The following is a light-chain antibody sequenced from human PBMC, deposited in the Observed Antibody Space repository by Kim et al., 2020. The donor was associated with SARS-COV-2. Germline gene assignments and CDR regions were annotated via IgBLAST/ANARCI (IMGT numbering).Light chain of an antibody. CDR3: QQRSSWPLT. V-gene: IGKV3-11*01. J-gene: IGKJ4*01. CDR1: QSISSY. Sequence: LSPGDSATLSCRATQSISSYLGWYQQKPGQAPRLLSSDAANRATGIPARFSGSGSGTDFPLTINSLEPEDFAVYYCQQRSSWPLTFGGGTKVDIK. CDR2: DAA.